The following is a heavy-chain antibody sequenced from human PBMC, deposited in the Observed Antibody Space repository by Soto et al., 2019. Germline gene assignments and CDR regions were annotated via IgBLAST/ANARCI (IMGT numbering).Heavy chain of an antibody. CDR2: ISGSGGST. V-gene: IGHV3-23*01. CDR1: GFTFSSYA. D-gene: IGHD5-12*01. J-gene: IGHJ4*02. CDR3: AKDRRDGYKGGQCFDY. Sequence: GGSLRLSCAASGFTFSSYAMSWVRQAPGKGLEWVSAISGSGGSTYYADSVKGRFTISRDNSKNTLYLQMNSLRAEDTAVYYCAKDRRDGYKGGQCFDYWGQGTLVTVSS.